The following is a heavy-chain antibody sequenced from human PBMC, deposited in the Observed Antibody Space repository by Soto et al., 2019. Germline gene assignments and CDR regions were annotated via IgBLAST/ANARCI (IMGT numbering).Heavy chain of an antibody. J-gene: IGHJ3*02. D-gene: IGHD3-16*01. Sequence: QVQLVESGGGVVQPGMSLRLSCAASGFTFSSYGMHWVRQAPGKGLEWVAVIWYDGSNKYYADSVKGRFTISRDNSKNTLYLQMNSLRAEDTAVYYCARRSTWFGAFDIWGQGTMVTVSS. CDR1: GFTFSSYG. CDR3: ARRSTWFGAFDI. V-gene: IGHV3-33*01. CDR2: IWYDGSNK.